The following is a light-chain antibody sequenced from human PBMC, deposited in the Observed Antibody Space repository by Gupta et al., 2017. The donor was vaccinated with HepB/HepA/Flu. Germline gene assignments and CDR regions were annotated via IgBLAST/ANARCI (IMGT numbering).Light chain of an antibody. V-gene: IGLV2-14*03. CDR3: TSYTSSNTPV. Sequence: QSALTQPASVSGSPGQSITISCTGASSDIGAYNFVSWYQQHPGKAPKLMIYDVIYRPSGVSNRFSASKSGTTASPTTSGLQAEDEAYYYCTSYTSSNTPVFGGGTKLTVL. J-gene: IGLJ3*02. CDR1: SSDIGAYNF. CDR2: DVI.